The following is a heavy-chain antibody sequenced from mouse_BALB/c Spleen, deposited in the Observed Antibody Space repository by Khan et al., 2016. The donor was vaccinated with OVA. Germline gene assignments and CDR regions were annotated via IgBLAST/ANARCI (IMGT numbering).Heavy chain of an antibody. CDR3: ARVGTYYDSFAY. CDR2: IYPFNDDT. J-gene: IGHJ3*01. CDR1: GYTFTSYV. V-gene: IGHV1S136*01. D-gene: IGHD1-1*01. Sequence: VQLKQSGPELVKPGASVKMSCKASGYTFTSYVMHWVKQKPGLGLEWIGYIYPFNDDTKYNEKFKGKATLTTDKSSSTAYMELTSLTSEDSAVYYCARVGTYYDSFAYWGQGTLGTVSA.